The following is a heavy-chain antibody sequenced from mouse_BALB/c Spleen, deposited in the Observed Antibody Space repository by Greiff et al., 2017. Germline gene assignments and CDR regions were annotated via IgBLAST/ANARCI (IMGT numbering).Heavy chain of an antibody. CDR2: IRNKANGYTT. CDR3: ARVDYGSTYAMDY. Sequence: VQLKESGGGLVQPGGSLRLSCATSGFTFTDYYMSWVRQPPGKALEWLGFIRNKANGYTTEYSASVKGRFTISRDNSQSILYLQMNTLRAEDSATYYCARVDYGSTYAMDYWGQGTSVTVSS. D-gene: IGHD1-1*01. V-gene: IGHV7-3*02. J-gene: IGHJ4*01. CDR1: GFTFTDYY.